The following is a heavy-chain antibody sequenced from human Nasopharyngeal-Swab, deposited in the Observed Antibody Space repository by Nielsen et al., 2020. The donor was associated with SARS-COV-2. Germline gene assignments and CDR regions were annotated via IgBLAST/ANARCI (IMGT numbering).Heavy chain of an antibody. CDR2: IYSGGSST. V-gene: IGHV3-23*03. J-gene: IGHJ4*02. D-gene: IGHD1-26*01. Sequence: GESLKISCAASGFTFSSYAMSWVRQAPGKGLEWVSVIYSGGSSTYYADSVKGRFTISRDNSKNTLYLQMNSLRAEDTAVYYCARVGWVVGAAYFDYWGQGTLATVSS. CDR3: ARVGWVVGAAYFDY. CDR1: GFTFSSYA.